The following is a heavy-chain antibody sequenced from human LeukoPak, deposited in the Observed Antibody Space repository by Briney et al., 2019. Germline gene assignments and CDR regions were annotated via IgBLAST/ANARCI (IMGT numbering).Heavy chain of an antibody. CDR1: GFTFTDSA. J-gene: IGHJ4*03. CDR2: ISTSGGDT. V-gene: IGHV3-23*01. CDR3: AKATFSGWYDYFDY. Sequence: GGSLRLSCAASGFTFTDSAMTWVRQAPGKGLEWVSAISTSGGDTIYTDSVKDRFTISRDNSKNTLYLQMNSLRAEDTAVYYCAKATFSGWYDYFDYWGQGTTVTVSS. D-gene: IGHD6-19*01.